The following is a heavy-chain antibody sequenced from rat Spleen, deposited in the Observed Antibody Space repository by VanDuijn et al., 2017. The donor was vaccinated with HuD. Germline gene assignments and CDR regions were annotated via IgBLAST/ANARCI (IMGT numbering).Heavy chain of an antibody. CDR1: GFTFSDYY. V-gene: IGHV5-20*01. J-gene: IGHJ2*01. CDR2: ISYDGGST. CDR3: ARDVYPRG. D-gene: IGHD1-6*01. Sequence: EVQLVESGGASVQPGRSLKLSCAASGFTFSDYYMAWVRQAPTKGLEWVASISYDGGSTYHRDSVKGRFTISRDNAKNTLYLQMDSLRSEDTATYYCARDVYPRGWGQGVMVTVSS.